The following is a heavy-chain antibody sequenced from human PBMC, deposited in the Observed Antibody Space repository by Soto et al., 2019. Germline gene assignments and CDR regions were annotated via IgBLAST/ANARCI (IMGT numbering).Heavy chain of an antibody. Sequence: GGSLRLSCAASGFTFSSYAMSWVRQAPGKGLEWVSGISASGGSTYYADSVKGRFTISRDNSKNTLYLQMNSLRADDTAVYYCAKGSRYDFWSGLGYWGQGTLVTVSS. J-gene: IGHJ4*02. CDR3: AKGSRYDFWSGLGY. CDR2: ISASGGST. D-gene: IGHD3-3*01. V-gene: IGHV3-23*01. CDR1: GFTFSSYA.